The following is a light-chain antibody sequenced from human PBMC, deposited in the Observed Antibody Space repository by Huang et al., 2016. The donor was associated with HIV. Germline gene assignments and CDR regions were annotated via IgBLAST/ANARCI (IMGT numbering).Light chain of an antibody. CDR2: DAS. V-gene: IGKV3-11*01. Sequence: EILLTQSPATLSLSPGERATLSCQASQKSNTYLASSPQKPGQAPRRLIYDASTRAPDTPARFRGSGSGTDFTLTSTNLEPEDFAVYFCQQRSNWPPFTFGPGTKVDRK. CDR1: QKSNTY. J-gene: IGKJ3*01. CDR3: QQRSNWPPFT.